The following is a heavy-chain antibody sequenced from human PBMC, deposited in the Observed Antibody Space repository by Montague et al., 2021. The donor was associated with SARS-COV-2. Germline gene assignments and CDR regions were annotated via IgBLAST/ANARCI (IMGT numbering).Heavy chain of an antibody. D-gene: IGHD1-26*01. CDR3: ARDRRIVGALYYYYGMDV. J-gene: IGHJ6*02. CDR1: GFPVSSNY. V-gene: IGHV3-53*01. CDR2: IYSGGST. Sequence: SLSLSFSASGFPVSSNYMSWVRQAPGKGLECVSVIYSGGSTYYADSVKGRFTISRDNSKNTLYLQMNSLRAEDTAVYYCARDRRIVGALYYYYGMDVWGQGTTVTVSS.